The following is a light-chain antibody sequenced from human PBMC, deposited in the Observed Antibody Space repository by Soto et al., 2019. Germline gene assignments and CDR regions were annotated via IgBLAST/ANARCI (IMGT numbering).Light chain of an antibody. CDR3: CSYASSSTDVI. V-gene: IGLV2-23*01. Sequence: QSALTQPASVSGSPGQSITISCTGTSSDVGNYNLVSWYQQHPGKAPKLMIYEGSKRPSGVSNRFSGSNSGNTASLTISGLQAEDEADHYCCSYASSSTDVIFRGGTKLTVL. CDR1: SSDVGNYNL. CDR2: EGS. J-gene: IGLJ2*01.